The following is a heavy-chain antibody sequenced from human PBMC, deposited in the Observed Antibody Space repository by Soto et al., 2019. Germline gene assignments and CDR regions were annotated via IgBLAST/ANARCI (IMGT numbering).Heavy chain of an antibody. CDR1: GFTFSSFG. CDR3: ARDASDYTPCSGYYPSRNGMDV. J-gene: IGHJ6*02. D-gene: IGHD3-22*01. Sequence: QVQVVESGGGVVQPGRSLRLSCAASGFTFSSFGMHWVRQAPGKGLEWVSLIWYDGSKKSYGDSVKGRFTISRDNSRNTVYLQMNSRIADNTAVYYCARDASDYTPCSGYYPSRNGMDVWGQGTTVTGAS. V-gene: IGHV3-33*01. CDR2: IWYDGSKK.